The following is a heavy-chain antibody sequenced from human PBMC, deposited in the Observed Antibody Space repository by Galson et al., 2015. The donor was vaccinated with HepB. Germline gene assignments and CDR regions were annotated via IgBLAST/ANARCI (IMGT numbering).Heavy chain of an antibody. J-gene: IGHJ6*03. V-gene: IGHV4-31*03. Sequence: TLSLTCTVSGGSINSGAYYWNWIRQHPGKGLEWIGYIYYSGTTYYNPSLKSRVSISVDTSKNQFSLKLSSVTAADTAVYYCARGRGASAGTYYYYMGVWGKGTTVTVSS. CDR1: GGSINSGAYY. CDR3: ARGRGASAGTYYYYMGV. CDR2: IYYSGTT. D-gene: IGHD6-13*01.